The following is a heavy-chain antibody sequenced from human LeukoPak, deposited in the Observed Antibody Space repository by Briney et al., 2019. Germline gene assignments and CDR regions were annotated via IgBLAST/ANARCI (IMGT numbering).Heavy chain of an antibody. CDR3: ARRYMGDYAFWYFDL. J-gene: IGHJ2*01. D-gene: IGHD4-17*01. Sequence: SETLSLTCTVSGSSISSSSYYWGWIRQPPGKGLEWIGSIYYSGSTYYNPSLKSRVTISVDTSKNQFSLKLSSVTAADTAVYYCARRYMGDYAFWYFDLWGRGTLVTVSS. V-gene: IGHV4-39*01. CDR1: GSSISSSSYY. CDR2: IYYSGST.